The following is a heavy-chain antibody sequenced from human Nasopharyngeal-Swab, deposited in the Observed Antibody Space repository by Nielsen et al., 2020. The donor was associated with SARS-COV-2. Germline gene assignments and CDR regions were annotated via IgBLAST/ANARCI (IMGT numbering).Heavy chain of an antibody. Sequence: SETLFLTCAVYGGSFSGYYWSWIRQPPGKGLEWIWEINHSGSTNYNPSLKIRVTISVDTSKNQFSLKLNSVTAADTAVYSCARSRRTSYRSSYYFDYWGQGTLVTVSS. CDR2: INHSGST. D-gene: IGHD6-6*01. CDR1: GGSFSGYY. CDR3: ARSRRTSYRSSYYFDY. J-gene: IGHJ4*02. V-gene: IGHV4-34*01.